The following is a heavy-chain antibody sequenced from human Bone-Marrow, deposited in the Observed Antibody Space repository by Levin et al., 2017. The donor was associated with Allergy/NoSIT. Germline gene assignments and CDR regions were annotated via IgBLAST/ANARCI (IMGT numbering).Heavy chain of an antibody. D-gene: IGHD6-13*01. Sequence: GGSLRLSCAASGFTFSSYSMNWVRQAPGKGLGWVSSISSSSSYIYYAVSVKGRFTISRDNAKNSLYLQMNSLRAEDTAVYYCARALGGTIAAAGSYFDYWGQGTLVTVSS. CDR1: GFTFSSYS. CDR3: ARALGGTIAAAGSYFDY. V-gene: IGHV3-21*01. CDR2: ISSSSSYI. J-gene: IGHJ4*02.